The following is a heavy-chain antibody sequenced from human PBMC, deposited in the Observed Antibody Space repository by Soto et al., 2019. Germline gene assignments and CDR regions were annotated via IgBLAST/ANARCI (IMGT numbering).Heavy chain of an antibody. J-gene: IGHJ6*02. CDR1: GFTFSSYG. D-gene: IGHD6-19*01. V-gene: IGHV3-30*18. Sequence: GGSLRLSCAASGFTFSSYGMHWVRRAPGKGLEWVAVISYDGSNKYYADSVKGRFTISRDNSKNTLYLQMNSLRAEDTAVYYCAKGAVAGMSPYYYYGMDVWGQGTTVTVSS. CDR3: AKGAVAGMSPYYYYGMDV. CDR2: ISYDGSNK.